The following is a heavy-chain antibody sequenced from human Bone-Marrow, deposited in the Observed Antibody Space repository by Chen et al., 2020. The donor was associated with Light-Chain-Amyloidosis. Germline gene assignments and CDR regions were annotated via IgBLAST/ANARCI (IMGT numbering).Heavy chain of an antibody. Sequence: RLQMQESGPGMVKPSETLSLTCTVSGGPISHNIYYLAWIRQPPGQGLEWIGSVYYAGSASYSPSLKSRVTMSVDTSRNQFSLGLSSVTAADTAIYFCARDPHYDFQNGPLSWFDPWGRGALVTVSS. J-gene: IGHJ5*02. CDR1: GGPISHNIYY. D-gene: IGHD3-3*01. CDR3: ARDPHYDFQNGPLSWFDP. CDR2: VYYAGSA. V-gene: IGHV4-39*06.